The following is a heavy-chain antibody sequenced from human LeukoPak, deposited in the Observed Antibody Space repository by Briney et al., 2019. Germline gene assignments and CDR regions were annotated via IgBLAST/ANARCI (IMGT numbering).Heavy chain of an antibody. V-gene: IGHV3-23*01. CDR1: GFTFTTYA. D-gene: IGHD4-11*01. CDR2: ISGSGGTT. J-gene: IGHJ4*02. Sequence: PGGSLRLSCAASGFTFTTYAMSWVRQAPGKGLEWVSAISGSGGTTYYADSVKGRFSISRDNSKNTLYLQMNSLRAEDMAVYYCAGLQYYFDYWGQGTLVTVSS. CDR3: AGLQYYFDY.